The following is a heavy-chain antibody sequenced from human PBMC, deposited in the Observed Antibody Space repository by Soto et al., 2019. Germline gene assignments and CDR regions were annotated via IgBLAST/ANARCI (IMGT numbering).Heavy chain of an antibody. J-gene: IGHJ6*03. V-gene: IGHV3-74*01. Sequence: PGGSLRLSCAASGFTFSSYWMHWVRQAPGKGLVWVSRINSDGSSTSYADSVKGRFTISRDNAKNTLYLQMNSLRAEDTAVYYCARAGSGWELYYYYYMDVWGKGTTVTVSS. CDR1: GFTFSSYW. CDR2: INSDGSST. CDR3: ARAGSGWELYYYYYMDV. D-gene: IGHD6-19*01.